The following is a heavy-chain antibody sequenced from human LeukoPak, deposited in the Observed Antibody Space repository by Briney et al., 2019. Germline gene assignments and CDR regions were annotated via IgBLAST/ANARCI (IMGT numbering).Heavy chain of an antibody. CDR2: IYHSGST. Sequence: PSETLSLTCTVSGYSISSGYYWSWIRQPPGKGLEWIGSIYHSGSTNYNPSLKSRVTISVDTSRNQFSLKLSSVTAADTAVYYCARGGRDDSSGYYYPDFDYWGQGTLVTVSS. CDR3: ARGGRDDSSGYYYPDFDY. J-gene: IGHJ4*02. CDR1: GYSISSGYY. D-gene: IGHD3-22*01. V-gene: IGHV4-38-2*02.